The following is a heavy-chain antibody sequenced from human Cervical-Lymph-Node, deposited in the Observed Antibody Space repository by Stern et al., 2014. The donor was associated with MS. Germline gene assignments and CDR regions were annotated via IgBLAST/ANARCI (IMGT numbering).Heavy chain of an antibody. D-gene: IGHD1-1*01. V-gene: IGHV1-69*06. CDR2: IIPMSNTT. CDR1: GGTFNSYA. CDR3: TLTSSTLEFDS. J-gene: IGHJ4*02. Sequence: EQLEESGPEVKKPGSSVKVSCKASGGTFNSYAVSWVRQAPGQGLEWMGGIIPMSNTTEFAQKFQDRVTSTADTSTRTIYMELSSLTSADTAVYYCTLTSSTLEFDSWGQGTLIIVSS.